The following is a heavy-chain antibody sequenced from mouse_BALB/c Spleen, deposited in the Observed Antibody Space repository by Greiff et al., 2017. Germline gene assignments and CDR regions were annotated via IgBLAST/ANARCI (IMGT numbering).Heavy chain of an antibody. CDR2: ISDGGSYT. CDR3: ARGLGRKAWFAY. D-gene: IGHD4-1*01. J-gene: IGHJ3*01. CDR1: GFTFSDYY. V-gene: IGHV5-4*02. Sequence: EVQGVESGGGLVKPGGSLKLSCAASGFTFSDYYMYWVRQTPEKRLEWVATISDGGSYTYYPDSVKGRFTISRDNAKNNLYLQMSSLKSEDTAMYYCARGLGRKAWFAYWGQGTLVTVSA.